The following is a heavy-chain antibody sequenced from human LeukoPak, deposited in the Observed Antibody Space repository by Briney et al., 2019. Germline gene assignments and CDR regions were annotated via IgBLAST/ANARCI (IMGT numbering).Heavy chain of an antibody. CDR3: AKYARVAARDYFDY. J-gene: IGHJ4*02. V-gene: IGHV3-23*01. D-gene: IGHD6-6*01. CDR2: ISGSGGST. CDR1: GFSVTDNY. Sequence: PGGSLRLSCGASGFSVTDNYMSWVRQAPGKGLEWVSAISGSGGSTYYADSVKGRFTISRDNSKNTLYLQMNSLRAEDTAVYYCAKYARVAARDYFDYWGQGTLVTVSS.